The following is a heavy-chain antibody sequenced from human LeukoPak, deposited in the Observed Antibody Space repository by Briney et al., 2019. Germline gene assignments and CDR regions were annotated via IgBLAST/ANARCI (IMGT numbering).Heavy chain of an antibody. CDR2: ISDSGRTT. CDR1: GLTFSNFK. V-gene: IGHV3-48*03. Sequence: GGSLRLSCAVSGLTFSNFKMNWVRQAPGKGLEWVSYISDSGRTTFYADSVKGRFTISRDNAKNSLYLQMSSLRVEDTAVYYCASWAGNTQSNSWSGPFDYWGQGTLVTVSS. CDR3: ASWAGNTQSNSWSGPFDY. J-gene: IGHJ4*02. D-gene: IGHD3-3*01.